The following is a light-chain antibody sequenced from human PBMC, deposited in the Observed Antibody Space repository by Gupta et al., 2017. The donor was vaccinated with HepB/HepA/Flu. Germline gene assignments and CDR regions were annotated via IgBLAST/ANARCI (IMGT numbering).Light chain of an antibody. V-gene: IGKV1-39*01. J-gene: IGKJ4*02. Sequence: DIQMTQSPSSLSTSVGDRVTITFRASQSISSYLNWYQQKPGKAPKLLIYAASSLQSGVPSRFSGSGSGTDLTLTISRLQPEDIATYYCQQCESTPRTFGEGTKVEIK. CDR3: QQCESTPRT. CDR2: AAS. CDR1: QSISSY.